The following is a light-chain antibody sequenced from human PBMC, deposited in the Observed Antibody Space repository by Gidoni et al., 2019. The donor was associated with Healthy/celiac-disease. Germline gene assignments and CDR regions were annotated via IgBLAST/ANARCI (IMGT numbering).Light chain of an antibody. CDR1: SSYVGIYNY. CDR3: SSYAGNNFVV. CDR2: DVS. Sequence: QSALTQPPSASGSPGQSVTISCTGTSSYVGIYNYVSWYQQHPGKVPKLMIYDVSKRPSGVPDRFSGSKSGNTASLTVSGLQAEDEADYYCSSYAGNNFVVFGGGTKLTVL. J-gene: IGLJ2*01. V-gene: IGLV2-8*01.